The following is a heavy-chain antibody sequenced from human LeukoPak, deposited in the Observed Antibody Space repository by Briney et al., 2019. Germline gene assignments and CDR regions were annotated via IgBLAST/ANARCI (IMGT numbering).Heavy chain of an antibody. Sequence: GGSLRLSCVTSGFTFSNYAVSWVRQAPGKGLEWVSSISSSSSYIYYADSVKGRFTISRDNAKNSLYLQMNSLRAEDTAVYYCARGSDIVVVVAAGDYWGQGTLVTVSS. CDR1: GFTFSNYA. J-gene: IGHJ4*02. D-gene: IGHD2-15*01. V-gene: IGHV3-21*01. CDR3: ARGSDIVVVVAAGDY. CDR2: ISSSSSYI.